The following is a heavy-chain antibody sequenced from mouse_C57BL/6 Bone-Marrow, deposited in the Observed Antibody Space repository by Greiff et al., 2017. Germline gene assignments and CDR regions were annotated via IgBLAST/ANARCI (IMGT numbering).Heavy chain of an antibody. V-gene: IGHV1-54*01. J-gene: IGHJ1*03. CDR3: ARRLYYGSSYWYFDV. CDR1: GYAFTNYL. D-gene: IGHD1-1*01. Sequence: QVQLKQSGAELVRPGTSVKVSCKASGYAFTNYLIEWVKQRPGQGLEWIGVINPGSGGTNYNEKFKGKATLTADKSSSTAYMQLSSLTSEDSAVYFCARRLYYGSSYWYFDVWGTGTTVTVSS. CDR2: INPGSGGT.